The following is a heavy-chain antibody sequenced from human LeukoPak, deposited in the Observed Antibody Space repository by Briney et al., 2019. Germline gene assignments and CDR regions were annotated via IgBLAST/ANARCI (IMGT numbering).Heavy chain of an antibody. CDR1: GGSINTSPYY. J-gene: IGHJ2*01. Sequence: SETLSLTCTVSGGSINTSPYYWGWVRQPPEKGLECNPSLRSRITVSRDTSKNQFSPNLNSVTAADTAVYYCARDAYYDFWSGGRYFDLWGRGTLVTVSS. V-gene: IGHV4-39*07. D-gene: IGHD3-3*01. CDR3: ARDAYYDFWSGGRYFDL.